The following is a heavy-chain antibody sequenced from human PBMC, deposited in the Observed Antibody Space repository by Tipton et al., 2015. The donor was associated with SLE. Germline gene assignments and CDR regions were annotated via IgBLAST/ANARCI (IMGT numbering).Heavy chain of an antibody. Sequence: TLSLTCTVFDGSLSGYSWAWLRQSPGKGLEWTGEISHDGGANYNPSLESRGTISLETSKNQFSLKLTSVTAADTAVYYCARDGGQRVISGTYDFYYYGLDVWGQGTTVTVSS. CDR3: ARDGGQRVISGTYDFYYYGLDV. CDR1: DGSLSGYS. J-gene: IGHJ6*02. D-gene: IGHD6-13*01. V-gene: IGHV4-34*01. CDR2: ISHDGGA.